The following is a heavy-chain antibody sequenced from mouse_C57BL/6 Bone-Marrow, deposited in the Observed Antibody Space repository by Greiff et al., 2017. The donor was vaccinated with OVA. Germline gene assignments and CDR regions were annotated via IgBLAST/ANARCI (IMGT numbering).Heavy chain of an antibody. D-gene: IGHD2-3*01. CDR1: GYTFTSYG. CDR2: IYPRSGNT. J-gene: IGHJ4*01. V-gene: IGHV1-81*01. CDR3: ARRGVGLLYAMDY. Sequence: QVQLKESGAELARPGASVKLSCKASGYTFTSYGISWVKQRTGQGLEWIGEIYPRSGNTYYNEKFKGKATLTADKSSSTAYMELRSLTSEDSAVYFCARRGVGLLYAMDYWGQGTSVTVSS.